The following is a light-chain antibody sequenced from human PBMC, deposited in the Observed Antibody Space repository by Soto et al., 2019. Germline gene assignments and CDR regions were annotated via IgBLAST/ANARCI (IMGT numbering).Light chain of an antibody. CDR2: KAS. Sequence: GDRVTITCRASQTISSSLAWYQQKPGKAPKLLIYKASNLETGVPSRFSGSGSGTEFALTISSLQPDDFATYYCQQSIRYSPYTFGQGTRLEIK. V-gene: IGKV1-5*03. CDR3: QQSIRYSPYT. CDR1: QTISSS. J-gene: IGKJ2*01.